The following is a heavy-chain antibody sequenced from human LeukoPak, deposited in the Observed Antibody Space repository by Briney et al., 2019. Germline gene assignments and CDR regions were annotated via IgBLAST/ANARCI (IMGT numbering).Heavy chain of an antibody. CDR3: ARDPIGPSSYYDSSGSDAFDI. D-gene: IGHD3-22*01. V-gene: IGHV4-31*03. CDR1: GGSISSGGYY. Sequence: SQTLSLTCTVSGGSISSGGYYWSWIRQHPGKGLEWIGYIYYSGSTYYNPSLKSRVTISVDTSKNQFSLKLSSVTAADTAVYYCARDPIGPSSYYDSSGSDAFDIWGQGTMVTVSS. CDR2: IYYSGST. J-gene: IGHJ3*02.